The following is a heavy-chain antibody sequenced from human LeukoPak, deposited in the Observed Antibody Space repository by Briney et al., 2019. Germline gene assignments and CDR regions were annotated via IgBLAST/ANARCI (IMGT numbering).Heavy chain of an antibody. CDR3: ARDRYYSSGWFDY. CDR2: IYYSGST. Sequence: PSETLSLTCTVSGGSISTSNYYWSWIRQPPGKGLEWIGYIYYSGSTNYNPSLKSRVTISVDTSKNQFSLKLSSVTAADTAVYYCARDRYYSSGWFDYWGQGTLVTVSS. CDR1: GGSISTSNYY. J-gene: IGHJ4*02. D-gene: IGHD6-19*01. V-gene: IGHV4-61*01.